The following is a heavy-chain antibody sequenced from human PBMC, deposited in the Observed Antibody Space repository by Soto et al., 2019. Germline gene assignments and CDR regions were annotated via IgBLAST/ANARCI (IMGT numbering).Heavy chain of an antibody. CDR1: GGSFSGYY. V-gene: IGHV4-34*01. CDR3: ARARVLRYFDFKYYFDY. J-gene: IGHJ4*02. D-gene: IGHD3-9*01. Sequence: QVQLQQWGAGLLKPSETLSLTCAVYGGSFSGYYWSWIRQPPGKGLEWIGEINHSGSTNYNPSLKSRVNISVDTSKNQFSLKLSSVTAADTAVYYCARARVLRYFDFKYYFDYWGQGTLVTVSS. CDR2: INHSGST.